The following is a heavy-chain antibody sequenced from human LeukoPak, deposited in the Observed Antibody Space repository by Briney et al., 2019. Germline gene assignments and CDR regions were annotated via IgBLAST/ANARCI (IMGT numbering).Heavy chain of an antibody. Sequence: SVKVSCKASGGTFSSYAISWVRQAPGQGLEWMGRIIPILGIANYAQKFQGRVTITADESTSTAYMELSSLRSEDTAVYYCARDQGYRYGYGDFDYWGQGTLVTVSS. CDR3: ARDQGYRYGYGDFDY. V-gene: IGHV1-69*04. CDR1: GGTFSSYA. D-gene: IGHD5-18*01. CDR2: IIPILGIA. J-gene: IGHJ4*02.